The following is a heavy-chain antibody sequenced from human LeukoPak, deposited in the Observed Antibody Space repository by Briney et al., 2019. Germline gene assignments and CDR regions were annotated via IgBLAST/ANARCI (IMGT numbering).Heavy chain of an antibody. CDR3: AAEPTATAGVLDN. J-gene: IGHJ4*02. Sequence: SETLSLTCTVSGGSISSYYWSWIRQPPGKGLEWIGYIYYSGSTNYNPSLKSRVTISVDTSKNQFSLKLSSVTAADTAVYYCAAEPTATAGVLDNWGQGTLVTVSS. V-gene: IGHV4-59*08. CDR1: GGSISSYY. D-gene: IGHD6-13*01. CDR2: IYYSGST.